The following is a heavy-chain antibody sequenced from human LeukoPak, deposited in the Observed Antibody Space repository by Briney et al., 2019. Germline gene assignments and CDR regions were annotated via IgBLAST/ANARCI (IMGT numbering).Heavy chain of an antibody. CDR3: ARDTGTTFSY. CDR2: IYYSGNT. CDR1: GGSISSGSYY. J-gene: IGHJ4*02. Sequence: SETLSLTCTVSGGSISSGSYYWSWIRQPAGKGLEWIGSIYYSGNTYYNASLKSRVTVSVDTSMNQFSLKLTSVTAADTAVYYCARDTGTTFSYWGQGTLVTVSS. D-gene: IGHD1-1*01. V-gene: IGHV4-39*02.